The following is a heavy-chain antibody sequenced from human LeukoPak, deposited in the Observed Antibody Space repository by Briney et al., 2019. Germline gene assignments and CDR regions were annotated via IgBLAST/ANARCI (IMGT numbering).Heavy chain of an antibody. CDR3: ARYSTGEWLLLHAHDAFDI. D-gene: IGHD3-22*01. J-gene: IGHJ3*02. V-gene: IGHV1-2*02. Sequence: GASVKVSCKASGYTFTGYYMHWVRQAPGQGLEWMGWINPNSGGTNYAQKFQGRVTMTRDTSISTAYMELSRLRSDDTAVYYCARYSTGEWLLLHAHDAFDIWGQGTMVTVSS. CDR1: GYTFTGYY. CDR2: INPNSGGT.